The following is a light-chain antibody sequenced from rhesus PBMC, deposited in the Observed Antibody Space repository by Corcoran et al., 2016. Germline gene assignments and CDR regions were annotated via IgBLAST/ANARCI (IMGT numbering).Light chain of an antibody. J-gene: IGKJ4*01. V-gene: IGKV1-69*01. Sequence: DIQMTQSPSSLSASVGDRVTITCRASQGIRKWLAWYQQKPGKAPKLLNYRASNLETGVPSRFSGSGSGTDFTPTISSLQPEDIATYYCQQHDNSPLTFGGGTKVEIK. CDR1: QGIRKW. CDR2: RAS. CDR3: QQHDNSPLT.